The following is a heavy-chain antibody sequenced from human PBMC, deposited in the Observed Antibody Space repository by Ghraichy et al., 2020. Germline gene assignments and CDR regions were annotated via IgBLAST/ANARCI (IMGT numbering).Heavy chain of an antibody. J-gene: IGHJ6*02. Sequence: SETLSLTCTVSGGSISSYYWSWIRQPPGKGLEWIGYIYYSGSTNYNPSLKSRVTISVDTSKNQFSLKLSSVTAADTAVYYCARVQRYCSGGSCYLVGMDVWGQGTTVTVSS. V-gene: IGHV4-59*01. CDR3: ARVQRYCSGGSCYLVGMDV. CDR2: IYYSGST. CDR1: GGSISSYY. D-gene: IGHD2-15*01.